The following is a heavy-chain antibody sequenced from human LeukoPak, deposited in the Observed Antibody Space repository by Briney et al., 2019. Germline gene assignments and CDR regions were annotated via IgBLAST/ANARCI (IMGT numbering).Heavy chain of an antibody. D-gene: IGHD2-2*01. CDR1: GGSISSSSNY. CDR2: VYSSGST. J-gene: IGHJ3*02. V-gene: IGHV4-39*07. Sequence: SETLSLTCTVSGGSISSSSNYWGWIRQPPGQGLEWIGIVYSSGSTYYNPSLKSRVTISVDTSKNQFSLKLSIVTAADTAVYYCASYCSSTSCSNVGFDIWGQGTLVTVSS. CDR3: ASYCSSTSCSNVGFDI.